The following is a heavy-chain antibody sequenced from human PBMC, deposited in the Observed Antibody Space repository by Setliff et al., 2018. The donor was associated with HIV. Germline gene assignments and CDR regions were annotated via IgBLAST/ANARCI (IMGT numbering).Heavy chain of an antibody. Sequence: RASVKVSCKASGYTFNSYAMHWVRQAPGQRLEWMGWINAVNGNTKYSQKFQGRVTITRDTSASTAYMELSSLGSEDTAVYYCATYADRESNRFDPWGQGILVTVSS. D-gene: IGHD3-10*01. CDR3: ATYADRESNRFDP. CDR1: GYTFNSYA. V-gene: IGHV1-3*01. CDR2: INAVNGNT. J-gene: IGHJ5*02.